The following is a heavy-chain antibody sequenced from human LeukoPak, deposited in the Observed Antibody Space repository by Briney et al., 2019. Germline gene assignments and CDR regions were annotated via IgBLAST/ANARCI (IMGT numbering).Heavy chain of an antibody. J-gene: IGHJ4*02. CDR1: GGSISSYY. D-gene: IGHD6-19*01. V-gene: IGHV4-59*08. Sequence: SETLSLTCTVSGGSISSYYWSWIRQPPGKGLEWIGYIYYSGSTNYNPSLKSRVTISVDTSKNQFSLKLSSVTAADTAVYYCARGAVAGTYWGQGTLVTVSS. CDR2: IYYSGST. CDR3: ARGAVAGTY.